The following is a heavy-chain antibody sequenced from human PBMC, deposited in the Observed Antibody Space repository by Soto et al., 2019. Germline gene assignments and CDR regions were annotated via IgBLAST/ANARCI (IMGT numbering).Heavy chain of an antibody. J-gene: IGHJ4*02. CDR3: ARWIGYSEFDY. D-gene: IGHD3-3*01. Sequence: EVQLVESGGGLVQPGGSLKLSCAASGFTFTDYAMHWVRQASGKGLEWVGRIRNKPNNYATAYAASVKGRFIISRDDSKNTAYLQMDSLKTEDTAVYYCARWIGYSEFDYWGQGTLVTVSS. CDR1: GFTFTDYA. CDR2: IRNKPNNYAT. V-gene: IGHV3-73*02.